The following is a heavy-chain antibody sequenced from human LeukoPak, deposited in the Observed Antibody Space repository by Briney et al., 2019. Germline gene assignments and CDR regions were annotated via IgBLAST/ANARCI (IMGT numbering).Heavy chain of an antibody. CDR3: ARRRGIAADYFDY. CDR2: IYHSGST. J-gene: IGHJ4*02. Sequence: PSETLSLTCTVSGGSISSYYWSWIRQPPGKGLEWIGSIYHSGSTYYNPSLKSRVTISVDTSKNQFSLKLSSVTAADTAVYYCARRRGIAADYFDYWGQGTLVTVSS. V-gene: IGHV4-59*08. CDR1: GGSISSYY. D-gene: IGHD6-13*01.